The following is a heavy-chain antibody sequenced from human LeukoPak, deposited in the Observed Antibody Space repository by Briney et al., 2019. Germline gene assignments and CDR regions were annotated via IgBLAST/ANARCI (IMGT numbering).Heavy chain of an antibody. CDR1: GFTFSSYA. V-gene: IGHV3-23*01. CDR3: AKDREEVEMATIVDY. D-gene: IGHD5-24*01. Sequence: PGVSLRHSCAASGFTFSSYAMSWVRQAPGKGLEWVSAISGSGGSTYYADSVKGRFTISRDNSKNTLYLQMNSLRAEDTAVYYCAKDREEVEMATIVDYWGQGTLVTVSS. J-gene: IGHJ4*02. CDR2: ISGSGGST.